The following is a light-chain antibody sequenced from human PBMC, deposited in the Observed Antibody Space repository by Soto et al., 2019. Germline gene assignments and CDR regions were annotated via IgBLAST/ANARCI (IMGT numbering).Light chain of an antibody. J-gene: IGKJ1*01. CDR3: QHYNTWPPLT. CDR2: GAS. CDR1: QSVRSN. Sequence: EIVMTQSPATLSVSPGERAPLSCRASQSVRSNLAWYQQKPGQAPRLLIYGASTRATGIQARFSGSGSGTEFTLTINSLQSEDFASDYCQHYNTWPPLTFGQGTKVEIK. V-gene: IGKV3-15*01.